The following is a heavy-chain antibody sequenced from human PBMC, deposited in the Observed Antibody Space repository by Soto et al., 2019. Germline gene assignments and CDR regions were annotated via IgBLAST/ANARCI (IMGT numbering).Heavy chain of an antibody. V-gene: IGHV4-59*11. CDR3: AGSGYYHNSGMDV. D-gene: IGHD3-22*01. CDR2: IYYSGST. CDR1: GGSISSHY. Sequence: PSETLSLTCTVSGGSISSHYWSWIRQPPGKGLEWIGYIYYSGSTNYNPSLKSRVTISVDTSKNQFSLKLSSVTAADTAVYYCAGSGYYHNSGMDVWGQGTTVTVSS. J-gene: IGHJ6*02.